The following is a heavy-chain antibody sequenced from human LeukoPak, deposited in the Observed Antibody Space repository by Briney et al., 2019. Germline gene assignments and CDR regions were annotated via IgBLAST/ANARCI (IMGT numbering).Heavy chain of an antibody. CDR1: GGSISSYY. CDR2: IYYSGST. CDR3: ARRGYCSGGSCYYYYGMDV. J-gene: IGHJ6*02. D-gene: IGHD2-15*01. Sequence: PSEALSLTCTVSGGSISSYYCSWIRQPPGKGLECIGYIYYSGSTNYNPSLKSRVTISVDTSKNQFSLMLSSVTAADTAVYYCARRGYCSGGSCYYYYGMDVWGQGTTVTVSS. V-gene: IGHV4-59*08.